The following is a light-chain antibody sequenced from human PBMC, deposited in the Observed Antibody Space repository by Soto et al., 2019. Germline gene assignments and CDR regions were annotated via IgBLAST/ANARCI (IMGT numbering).Light chain of an antibody. Sequence: SYELTQPLSASVALGQTARITCGGNNIGSKNVHWYQQKPGQAPVLVIYRDSNRPSGIPERFSGSTSGNTATLTISRAQAGDEADYYCQVWDSSTVVFGGGTKLTFL. CDR3: QVWDSSTVV. V-gene: IGLV3-9*01. CDR1: NIGSKN. J-gene: IGLJ2*01. CDR2: RDS.